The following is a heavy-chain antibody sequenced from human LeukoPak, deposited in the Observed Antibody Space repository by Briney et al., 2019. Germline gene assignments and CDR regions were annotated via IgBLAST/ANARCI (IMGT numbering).Heavy chain of an antibody. CDR3: ASGTECGGDCYSL. D-gene: IGHD2-21*02. J-gene: IGHJ4*02. CDR1: GGSISSGGYS. V-gene: IGHV4-30-2*01. CDR2: IYHSGST. Sequence: SQTLSLTCAVSGGSISSGGYSWSWIRQPPGKGLEWIGYIYHSGSTYYNPSLKSRVTVSVDRSKNQFSLKLSSVTAADTAVYYCASGTECGGDCYSLWGQGTLVTVSS.